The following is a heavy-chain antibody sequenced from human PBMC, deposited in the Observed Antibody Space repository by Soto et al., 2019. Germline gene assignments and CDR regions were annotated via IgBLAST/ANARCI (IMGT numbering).Heavy chain of an antibody. D-gene: IGHD1-26*01. CDR3: ARTYSGSPNGADAFDI. CDR2: ISAYNGNT. V-gene: IGHV1-18*01. Sequence: GASVKVSCTASGYTFTSYGISWVRQAPGQGLEWMGWISAYNGNTNYAQKLQGRVTMTTDTSTSTAYMELKSLRSDDTAVYYCARTYSGSPNGADAFDIWGQGTMVTVSS. J-gene: IGHJ3*02. CDR1: GYTFTSYG.